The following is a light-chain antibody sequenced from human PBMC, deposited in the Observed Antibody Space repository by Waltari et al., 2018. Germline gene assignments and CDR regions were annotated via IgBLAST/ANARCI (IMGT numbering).Light chain of an antibody. CDR3: AAWDDSLNGWV. V-gene: IGLV1-36*01. Sequence: QSVLTQPPSVSEAPRQRVTISCSGSSSNIGDNPVNWYQQLPGKAPKLLIYYDDLLPSGVSDRFSGSKAGTSACLAISGLQSEDEADYYCAAWDDSLNGWVFGGGTKLTVL. J-gene: IGLJ3*02. CDR2: YDD. CDR1: SSNIGDNP.